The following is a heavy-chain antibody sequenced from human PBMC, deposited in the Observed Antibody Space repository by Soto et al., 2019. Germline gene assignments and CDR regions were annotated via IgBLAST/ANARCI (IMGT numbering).Heavy chain of an antibody. J-gene: IGHJ4*02. Sequence: QVQMVESGGGVVQPGTSLRISCVVTGLTFSGYGMHWVRQAPGKGLEWVADITYDGSSTYYADAVKGRFTVSRDNSKNILYLQMTSLRGDDTAMYYCAKDQMGRGWRTLDSWGQGTLVIVSS. D-gene: IGHD3-10*01. CDR1: GLTFSGYG. CDR3: AKDQMGRGWRTLDS. V-gene: IGHV3-30*18. CDR2: ITYDGSST.